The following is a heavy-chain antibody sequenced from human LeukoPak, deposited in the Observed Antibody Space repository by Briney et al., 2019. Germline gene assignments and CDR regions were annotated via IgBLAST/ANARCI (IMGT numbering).Heavy chain of an antibody. CDR2: INQGGSDK. V-gene: IGHV3-7*01. Sequence: GGSLRLSCAASGFTFSGHWMSWVRQAPGKGLEWVANINQGGSDKYYVDSVKGRFTISRDNANNLLYLQTYSPRGEDTAVYYCTRDRSRAEDDWGQGTLVTVSS. CDR3: TRDRSRAEDD. D-gene: IGHD1-14*01. J-gene: IGHJ4*02. CDR1: GFTFSGHW.